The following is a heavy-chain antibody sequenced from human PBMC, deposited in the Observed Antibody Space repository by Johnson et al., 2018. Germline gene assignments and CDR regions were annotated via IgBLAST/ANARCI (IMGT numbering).Heavy chain of an antibody. CDR1: GGTFSSYA. D-gene: IGHD5-18*01. J-gene: IGHJ1*01. Sequence: QVQLVESGAEVKKPGSSVKVSCKASGGTFSSYAISWVRQAPGQGLEWMGGTIPIFGTTNYAQKFQCRVTITADESTSTAYMGLSSLGSEDTAVYYWAREEGYGYFQHWGQGTLVTVSS. V-gene: IGHV1-69*01. CDR2: TIPIFGTT. CDR3: AREEGYGYFQH.